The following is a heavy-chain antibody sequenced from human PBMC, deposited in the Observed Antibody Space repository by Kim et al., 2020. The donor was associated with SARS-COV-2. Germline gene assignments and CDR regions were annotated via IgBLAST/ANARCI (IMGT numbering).Heavy chain of an antibody. CDR3: AKDRGVGAQLAIN. D-gene: IGHD1-26*01. CDR2: IWYDGSNK. J-gene: IGHJ4*02. Sequence: GGSLRLSCAASGFTFSSYGMHWVRQAPGKGLEWVAVIWYDGSNKYYADSVKGRFTISRDNSKNTLYLQMNSLRAEDTAVYYCAKDRGVGAQLAINWGQVTLVTVSS. CDR1: GFTFSSYG. V-gene: IGHV3-33*06.